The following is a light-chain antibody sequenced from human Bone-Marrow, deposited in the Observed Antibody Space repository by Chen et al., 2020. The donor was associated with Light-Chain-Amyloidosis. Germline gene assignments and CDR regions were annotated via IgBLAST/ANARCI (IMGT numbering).Light chain of an antibody. CDR3: QVWYFTCYHVV. V-gene: IGLV3-21*04. Sequence: SYVLTQPPSVSVAPGKTARITCGGNNIGTKSVHWYQQKPGQAPVVIIYYDADRPSGIPARFSGSNSGNTATLTIGMVEAGDEADSYCQVWYFTCYHVVFGGGTKLPLL. CDR1: NIGTKS. J-gene: IGLJ2*01. CDR2: YDA.